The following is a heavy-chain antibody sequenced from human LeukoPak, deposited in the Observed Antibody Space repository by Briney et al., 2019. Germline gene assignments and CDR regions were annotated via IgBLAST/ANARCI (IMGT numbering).Heavy chain of an antibody. CDR2: IKSKTDGGTT. D-gene: IGHD1-26*01. Sequence: GGSLRLSCAASGFTFSNAWMSWVRQAPGKGLEWVGRIKSKTDGGTTDYAAPVKGRFTISRDDSKNTLYLQMNSLKTEDTAVYYCTTDAVSGSYPTTYFDYWGQGTLVTVSS. J-gene: IGHJ4*02. V-gene: IGHV3-15*01. CDR1: GFTFSNAW. CDR3: TTDAVSGSYPTTYFDY.